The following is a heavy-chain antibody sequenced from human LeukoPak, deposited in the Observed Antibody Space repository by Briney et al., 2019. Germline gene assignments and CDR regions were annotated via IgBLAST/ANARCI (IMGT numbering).Heavy chain of an antibody. Sequence: SETLSLTCAVYGGSFSGYYWRWIRPPPGKGLEWIGEINHSGSTNYNPSLKSRVTISVDTSKNQFSLKLSSVTAADTAVYYCAGRSWTDAFDIWGQGTMVTVSS. CDR1: GGSFSGYY. D-gene: IGHD6-13*01. V-gene: IGHV4-34*01. CDR3: AGRSWTDAFDI. CDR2: INHSGST. J-gene: IGHJ3*02.